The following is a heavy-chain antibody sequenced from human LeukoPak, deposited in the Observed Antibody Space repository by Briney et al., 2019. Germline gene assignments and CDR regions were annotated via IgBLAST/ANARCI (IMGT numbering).Heavy chain of an antibody. CDR2: ISGSGGST. V-gene: IGHV3-23*01. D-gene: IGHD3-10*01. CDR3: AKDVQGIMVRGVNPLFDY. Sequence: GGSLRLSCAASGFTFSSYAMSWVRQAPGKGLEWVSAISGSGGSTYYADSVKGRFTISRDNSKNTLYLQMNSLRAEDTAVYYCAKDVQGIMVRGVNPLFDYWGQGTLVTVSS. CDR1: GFTFSSYA. J-gene: IGHJ4*02.